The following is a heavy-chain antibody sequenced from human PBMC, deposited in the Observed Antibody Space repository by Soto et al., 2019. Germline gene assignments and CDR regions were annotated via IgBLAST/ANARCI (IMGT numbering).Heavy chain of an antibody. CDR3: AKALGRDFSDFDS. CDR1: GFTFSSNA. D-gene: IGHD3-10*01. Sequence: EVQLLESGGGLVQPGGSLRLSCEASGFTFSSNAMTWVRQAPGKGLEWVSAISDSGGSTYYADSVAGRFTISRDNSRHTLYPQMNSLRAEDTAIYYCAKALGRDFSDFDSWGQGTQVTVSS. V-gene: IGHV3-23*01. CDR2: ISDSGGST. J-gene: IGHJ4*02.